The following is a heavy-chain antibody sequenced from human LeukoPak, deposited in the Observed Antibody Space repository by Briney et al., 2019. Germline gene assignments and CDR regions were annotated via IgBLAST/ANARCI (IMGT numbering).Heavy chain of an antibody. CDR3: ARTPREYQLPSDY. CDR1: GYTFTGYY. J-gene: IGHJ4*02. Sequence: EASVKVSFKASGYTFTGYYIHWVGQAPGQGREGMGWINPNSGGTNYAQKFQGRVTMTRDTSITTAYMDLSRLISDDTAVYYCARTPREYQLPSDYWGQGTLVTVSS. V-gene: IGHV1-2*02. CDR2: INPNSGGT. D-gene: IGHD2-2*01.